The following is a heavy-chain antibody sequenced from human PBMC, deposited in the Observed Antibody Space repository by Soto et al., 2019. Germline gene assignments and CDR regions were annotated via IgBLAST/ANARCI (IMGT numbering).Heavy chain of an antibody. Sequence: ESGGGVVQPGRSLRLSCAASGFTFSTHAMHWVRQAPGKGRECLAIVSFDGSNKYYADSVKGRFTISRDNSKNTLYLHMRGLTPEDTAVYYCARDQTGITTAGGGRMDHWCQGTLVTVSS. J-gene: IGHJ4*02. V-gene: IGHV3-30-3*01. CDR3: ARDQTGITTAGGGRMDH. CDR2: VSFDGSNK. CDR1: GFTFSTHA. D-gene: IGHD6-13*01.